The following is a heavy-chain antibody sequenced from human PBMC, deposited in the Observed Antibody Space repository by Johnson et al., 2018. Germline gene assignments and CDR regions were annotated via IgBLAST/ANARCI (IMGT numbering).Heavy chain of an antibody. CDR3: AKGSDSYGYGDAFDI. J-gene: IGHJ3*02. V-gene: IGHV3-21*05. CDR2: ISSRTGSV. Sequence: VQLVESGGGLVKPGGSLRLSCVASGFTFSSYSMKWVRQAPGKGLECISHISSRTGSVHYADSVKGRFPISRDNAQNSLYLQINSLRAEATAVYYCAKGSDSYGYGDAFDIWGQGTMVTVSS. D-gene: IGHD5-18*01. CDR1: GFTFSSYS.